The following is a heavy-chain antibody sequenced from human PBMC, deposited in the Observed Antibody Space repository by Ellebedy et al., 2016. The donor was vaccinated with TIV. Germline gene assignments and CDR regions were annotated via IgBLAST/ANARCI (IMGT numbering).Heavy chain of an antibody. CDR1: GYTFTSYG. CDR3: ATFKLSYLVGGVIVTEYYFDY. J-gene: IGHJ4*02. D-gene: IGHD3-16*02. Sequence: AASVKVSCKASGYTFTSYGSSWVRQAPGKGLEWMGGFEPEDGETNYAKKSQGRVTMTEDTSTDTAYMELSSLRSEDTAVYYCATFKLSYLVGGVIVTEYYFDYWGQGTLVTVSS. CDR2: FEPEDGET. V-gene: IGHV1-24*01.